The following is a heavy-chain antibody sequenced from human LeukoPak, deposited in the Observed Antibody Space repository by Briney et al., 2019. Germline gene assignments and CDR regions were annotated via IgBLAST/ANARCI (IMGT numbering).Heavy chain of an antibody. D-gene: IGHD3-16*01. CDR3: ARVKLWWFDP. V-gene: IGHV4-61*10. CDR2: IYHSGST. Sequence: SETLSLTCSVSGVSISGGNYHWSWIRQPAGKGLGWIGYIYHSGSTYYNPSLKSRVTISVDRSKNQFSLKLSSVTAADTAVYYCARVKLWWFDPWGQGTLVTVSS. CDR1: GVSISGGNYH. J-gene: IGHJ5*02.